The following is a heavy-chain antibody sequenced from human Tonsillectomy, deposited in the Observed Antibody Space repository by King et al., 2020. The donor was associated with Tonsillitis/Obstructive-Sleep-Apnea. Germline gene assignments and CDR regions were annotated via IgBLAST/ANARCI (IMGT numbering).Heavy chain of an antibody. CDR1: GGPISSSNW. CDR2: ISHSGST. V-gene: IGHV4-4*03. D-gene: IGHD1-26*01. CDR3: ARLGGATAPNYYYYYYYMDV. J-gene: IGHJ6*03. Sequence: QLQESGPGLVKSPGTLSLTCAVSGGPISSSNWWSWVRQPPGKGLEWIGEISHSGSTNYNPSLKSRVTISVDKSKNQFSLNLSSVTAADTAVYYCARLGGATAPNYYYYYYYMDVWGEGSTVTVSS.